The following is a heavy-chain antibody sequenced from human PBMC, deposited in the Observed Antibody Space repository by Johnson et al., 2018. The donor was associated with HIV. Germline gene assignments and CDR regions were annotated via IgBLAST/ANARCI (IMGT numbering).Heavy chain of an antibody. Sequence: VQLVESGGGLVQPGRSLRLSCAASGFTFDDYAMHWVRQAPGKGLEWVSGISWNSGSIGYADSVKGRFTISRDNAKNSLYLQMNSLRAEDTAAYYCAKDQWYNWNYVSPDAFDIWGQATMVTVSS. CDR3: AKDQWYNWNYVSPDAFDI. V-gene: IGHV3-9*01. CDR2: ISWNSGSI. D-gene: IGHD1-7*01. CDR1: GFTFDDYA. J-gene: IGHJ3*02.